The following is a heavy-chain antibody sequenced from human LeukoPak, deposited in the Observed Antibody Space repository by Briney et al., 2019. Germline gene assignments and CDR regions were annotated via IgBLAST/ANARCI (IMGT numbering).Heavy chain of an antibody. V-gene: IGHV1-46*01. Sequence: ASVKVSCKASGYTFTGYYMHWVRQAPGQGLEWMGIINPSGGSTSYAQKFQVRVTMTRDMSTSTVYMELSSLRSEDTAVYYCARGPSEYSSSSDTFDVWGQGTMVTVSS. CDR3: ARGPSEYSSSSDTFDV. CDR1: GYTFTGYY. CDR2: INPSGGST. J-gene: IGHJ3*01. D-gene: IGHD6-6*01.